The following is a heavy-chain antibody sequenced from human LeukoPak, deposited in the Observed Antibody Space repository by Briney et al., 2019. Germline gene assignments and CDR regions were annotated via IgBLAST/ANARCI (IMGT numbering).Heavy chain of an antibody. CDR3: AKDHYDYVWGSYRIYYFDY. CDR1: GFTFSSYA. Sequence: GGSLRLSCAASGFTFSSYAMSWVRQAPGKGLECVSAVSGSGGSTYYADSVKGRFTISRDNSKNTLYLQMNSLRAEGTAVYYCAKDHYDYVWGSYRIYYFDYWGQGTLVTVSS. D-gene: IGHD3-16*02. J-gene: IGHJ4*02. CDR2: VSGSGGST. V-gene: IGHV3-23*01.